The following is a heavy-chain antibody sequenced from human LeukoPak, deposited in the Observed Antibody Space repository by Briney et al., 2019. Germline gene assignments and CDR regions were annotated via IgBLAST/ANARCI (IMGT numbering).Heavy chain of an antibody. D-gene: IGHD6-13*01. CDR1: GFTFSSYG. CDR3: ARDQRESSSWYVVMGY. V-gene: IGHV3-33*01. CDR2: IWYDGSNK. Sequence: GRSLRLSCAASGFTFSSYGMHWVRQAQGKGLEWVAVIWYDGSNKYYADSVKGRFTISRDNSKNTLYLQMNSLRAEDTAVYYCARDQRESSSWYVVMGYWGQGTLVTVSS. J-gene: IGHJ4*02.